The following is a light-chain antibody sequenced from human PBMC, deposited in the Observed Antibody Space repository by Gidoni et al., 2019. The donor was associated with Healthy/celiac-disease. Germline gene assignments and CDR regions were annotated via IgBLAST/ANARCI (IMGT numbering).Light chain of an antibody. V-gene: IGKV1-39*01. CDR3: QQSYSTLYT. CDR1: QNISSY. CDR2: AAA. Sequence: DIKMTQSPSSLSASVGVRVTIPCRAIQNISSYLNWYQQKPGKAPKLLIYAAASLQSGVPSRFSGIGSVTDFTLTIGSLQPEDVATYYCQQSYSTLYTFGQGTKLEIK. J-gene: IGKJ2*01.